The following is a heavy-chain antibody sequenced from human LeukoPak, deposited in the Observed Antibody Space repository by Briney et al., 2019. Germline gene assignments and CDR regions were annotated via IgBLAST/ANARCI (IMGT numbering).Heavy chain of an antibody. CDR3: ARVPFSIFGVVNPHPHWFDP. D-gene: IGHD3-3*01. CDR1: GYTFTSYD. J-gene: IGHJ5*02. Sequence: ASVKVSCKASGYTFTSYDINWVRQATGQGLEWMGWMNPNSGNTGCAQKFQGRVTMTRNTSISTAYMELSSLRSEDTAVYYCARVPFSIFGVVNPHPHWFDPWGQGTLVTVSS. V-gene: IGHV1-8*01. CDR2: MNPNSGNT.